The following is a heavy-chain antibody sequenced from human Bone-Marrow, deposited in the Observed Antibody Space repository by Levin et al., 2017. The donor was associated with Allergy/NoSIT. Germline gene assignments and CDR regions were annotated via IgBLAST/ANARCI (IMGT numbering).Heavy chain of an antibody. CDR3: ATTMHLDF. V-gene: IGHV3-7*01. D-gene: IGHD3-3*02. Sequence: GESLKISCAASGFTFSDYWMNWVRQAPGKGLEWVASIDQDGSEKYFIDSVKGRFSISRDNTEKSLYLQMNSLRAEDTAVYYCATTMHLDFWGQGTLVTVSS. J-gene: IGHJ4*02. CDR1: GFTFSDYW. CDR2: IDQDGSEK.